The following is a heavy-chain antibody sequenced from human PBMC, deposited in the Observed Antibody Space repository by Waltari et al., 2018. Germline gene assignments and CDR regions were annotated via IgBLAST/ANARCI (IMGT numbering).Heavy chain of an antibody. D-gene: IGHD6-19*01. CDR3: ARTYSSGWYGVN. V-gene: IGHV3-11*04. CDR1: GFMFLDYY. J-gene: IGHJ4*02. Sequence: QVRLVESGGGLVKPGGSLRLSCAASGFMFLDYYMSWIRQAPGKGLEWVSDISGSGSPVYYADSVKGRFTISRDNAKNSLYLQMNSLRVEDAGVYYCARTYSSGWYGVNWGQGTLVTVSS. CDR2: ISGSGSPV.